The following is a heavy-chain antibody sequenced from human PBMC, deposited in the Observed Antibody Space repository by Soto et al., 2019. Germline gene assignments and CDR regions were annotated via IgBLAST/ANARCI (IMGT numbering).Heavy chain of an antibody. CDR1: GGSFSGYY. D-gene: IGHD3-3*01. CDR2: INHSGST. J-gene: IGHJ6*03. Sequence: QVQLQQWGAGLLKPSETLSLTCAVYGGSFSGYYWSWIRQPPGKGLEWIGEINHSGSTNYNPSLKSRVTISVDTSKNQFSLKLSSVTAADTAVYYCARGPFDFSPTNYYYYMDVWGKGTTVTVSS. CDR3: ARGPFDFSPTNYYYYMDV. V-gene: IGHV4-34*01.